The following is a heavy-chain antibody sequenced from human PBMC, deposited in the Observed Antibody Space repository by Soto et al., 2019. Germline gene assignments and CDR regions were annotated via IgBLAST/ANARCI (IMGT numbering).Heavy chain of an antibody. D-gene: IGHD1-26*01. CDR2: ISPIFGAP. Sequence: QVQLVQSGAEVKKPGASVTVSCKASGGTFSSYTISWVRQAPGQGLEWMAGISPIFGAPIYAQKFQDRVTITADDSTMTAYMEMNRLTSEDTAVYYCARVVVGSRLSLDYWGQGTLVTISS. CDR3: ARVVVGSRLSLDY. V-gene: IGHV1-69*12. CDR1: GGTFSSYT. J-gene: IGHJ4*02.